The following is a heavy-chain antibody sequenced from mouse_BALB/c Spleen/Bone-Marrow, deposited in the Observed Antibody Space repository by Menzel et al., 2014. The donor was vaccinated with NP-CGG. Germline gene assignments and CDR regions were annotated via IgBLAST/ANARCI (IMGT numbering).Heavy chain of an antibody. Sequence: EVMLVESGGGLVQPGGSMKLSCDASGFTFSNYWMNWVRQSPEKGLEWVAEIRLKSNNSPTHYAESVKGRFTISRDESKRSVYLQMNNLRTEDTGIYYCDSDNPFVYWGQGTPVIVSA. J-gene: IGHJ3*01. V-gene: IGHV6-6*02. CDR3: DSDNPFVY. CDR2: IRLKSNNSPT. CDR1: GFTFSNYW.